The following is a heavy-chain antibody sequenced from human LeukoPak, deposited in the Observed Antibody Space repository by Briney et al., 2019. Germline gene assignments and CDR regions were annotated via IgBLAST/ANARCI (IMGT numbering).Heavy chain of an antibody. D-gene: IGHD4-23*01. CDR1: GGSFSVYY. J-gene: IGHJ4*02. Sequence: PSETLSLTCAVYGGSFSVYYWSWVRQPPGKGLERMGEINHRGSTNYNPSLKSRVTISVDTSKNQFSLKLSSVTAADTAVYYCARGYDYGGNSAGFDYWGQGTLVTVSS. V-gene: IGHV4-34*01. CDR3: ARGYDYGGNSAGFDY. CDR2: INHRGST.